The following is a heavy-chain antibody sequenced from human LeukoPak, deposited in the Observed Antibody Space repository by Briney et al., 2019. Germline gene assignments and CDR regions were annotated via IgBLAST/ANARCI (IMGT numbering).Heavy chain of an antibody. D-gene: IGHD6-19*01. CDR3: ARQYSSGWYRGPFDC. Sequence: SETLSLTCAVYGGSFSGYYWSWIRQPPGRGLEWIGEINHSGSTNYNPSLKSRVTISVDTSKNQFSLKLSSVTAADTAVYYCARQYSSGWYRGPFDCWGQGTLVTVSS. CDR2: INHSGST. J-gene: IGHJ4*02. CDR1: GGSFSGYY. V-gene: IGHV4-34*01.